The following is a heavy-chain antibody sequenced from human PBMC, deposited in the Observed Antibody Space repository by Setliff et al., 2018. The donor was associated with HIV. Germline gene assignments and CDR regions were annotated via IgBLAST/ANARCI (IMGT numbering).Heavy chain of an antibody. Sequence: SVKVSCKASGGTLSTYGISWVRQAPGQGLEWMGGIIPVLGITNYAQKFQGRVTITADKSTSTAYMELSSLRSEDTAVYYCARIVRPSYYYYYYMDVWGKGTTVTVSS. J-gene: IGHJ6*03. CDR2: IIPVLGIT. D-gene: IGHD3-10*02. CDR3: ARIVRPSYYYYYYMDV. CDR1: GGTLSTYG. V-gene: IGHV1-69*10.